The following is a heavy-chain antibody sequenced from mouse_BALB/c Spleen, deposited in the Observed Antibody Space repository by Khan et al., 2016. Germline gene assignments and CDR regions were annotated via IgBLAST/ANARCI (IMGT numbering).Heavy chain of an antibody. D-gene: IGHD1-1*01. Sequence: QLQLQQPGTELVIPGAPVKLSCKASGYTFTSYWMNWVKQRPGRGLEWIGRIDPSDSETHYNQKFKDKATLTVDISSSTAYIQLSSLTSEDSAVYYCARRGYGTWFAYWGQGTLVTVSA. V-gene: IGHV1-69*01. J-gene: IGHJ3*01. CDR3: ARRGYGTWFAY. CDR2: IDPSDSET. CDR1: GYTFTSYW.